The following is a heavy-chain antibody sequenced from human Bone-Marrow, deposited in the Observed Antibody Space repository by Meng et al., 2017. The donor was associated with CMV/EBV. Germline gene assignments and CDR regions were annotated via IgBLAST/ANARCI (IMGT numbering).Heavy chain of an antibody. Sequence: LSLTCAASGFTFSDHYMSWIRQAPGKGLEWVSYISGSGSTIYYADSVKGRFTISRDNAKNSLYLQMNSLRAEDTAVYYCARAYDFWSTDYYYGMDVWGQGTTVTVSS. CDR3: ARAYDFWSTDYYYGMDV. J-gene: IGHJ6*02. V-gene: IGHV3-11*04. CDR1: GFTFSDHY. CDR2: ISGSGSTI. D-gene: IGHD3-3*01.